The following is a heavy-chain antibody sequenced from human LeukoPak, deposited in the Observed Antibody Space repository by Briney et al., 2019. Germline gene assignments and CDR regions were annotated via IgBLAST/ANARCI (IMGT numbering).Heavy chain of an antibody. CDR2: INAGNGNT. CDR3: ARERVTMIGDAFDI. CDR1: GYIFTSYV. V-gene: IGHV1-3*01. D-gene: IGHD3-22*01. J-gene: IGHJ3*02. Sequence: ASVKVSCKASGYIFTSYVMHWVRQAPGQRLEWMGWINAGNGNTKYSQKFQGRVTITRDTSASTAYMELRSLRSDDTAVYYCARERVTMIGDAFDIWGQGTMVTVSS.